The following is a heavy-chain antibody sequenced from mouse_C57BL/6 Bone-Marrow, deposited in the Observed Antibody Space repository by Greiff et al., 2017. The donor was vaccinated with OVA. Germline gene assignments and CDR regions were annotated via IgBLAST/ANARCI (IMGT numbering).Heavy chain of an antibody. D-gene: IGHD1-1*01. J-gene: IGHJ1*03. CDR1: GYTFTSYW. CDR2: IDPSDSYT. V-gene: IGHV1-50*01. CDR3: AGDYYGSSAFDD. Sequence: QVQLQQPGAELVKPGASVKLSCKASGYTFTSYWMQWVKQRPGQGLEWIGEIDPSDSYTNYNQKFKGKATLTVDTSSSTAYMQLSSLTSEDSAVYYGAGDYYGSSAFDDWGKGTTVSASS.